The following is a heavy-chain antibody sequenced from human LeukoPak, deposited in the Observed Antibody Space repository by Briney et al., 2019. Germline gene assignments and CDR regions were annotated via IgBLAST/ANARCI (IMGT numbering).Heavy chain of an antibody. CDR1: GFTVSSNY. J-gene: IGHJ4*02. D-gene: IGHD3-16*01. CDR2: ISGSGVST. Sequence: GGSLRLSCAASGFTVSSNYMSWVRQAPGKGLEWVSAISGSGVSTYYADSVKGRFTISRDNSKNTLYLQMNSLRAEDTAVYYCAKDRDVWGSLLDYWGQGTLVTVSS. V-gene: IGHV3-23*01. CDR3: AKDRDVWGSLLDY.